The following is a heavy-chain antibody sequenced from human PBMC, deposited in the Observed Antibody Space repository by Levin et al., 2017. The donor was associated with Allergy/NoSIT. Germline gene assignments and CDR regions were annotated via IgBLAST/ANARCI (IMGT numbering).Heavy chain of an antibody. Sequence: GGSLRLSCAASGFTFNIYTMNWVRQAPGKGLEWISFISTNSAYIFYADSVRGRFTISRDNAERSLFLRMDNLRDDDTAVYYCARGPEVWGQGTPVTVSS. CDR3: ARGPEV. CDR2: ISTNSAYI. J-gene: IGHJ4*02. CDR1: GFTFNIYT. V-gene: IGHV3-21*01.